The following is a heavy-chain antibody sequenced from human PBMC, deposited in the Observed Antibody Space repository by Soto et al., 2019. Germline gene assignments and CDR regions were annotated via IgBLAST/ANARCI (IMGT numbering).Heavy chain of an antibody. V-gene: IGHV3-33*01. CDR3: ARDGILWFGEDGYGMDV. Sequence: QVQLVESGGGVVQPGRSLRLSCAASGFTFSSYGMHWVRQDPGKGLEWVAVIWYDGSNKYYADSVKGRFTISRDNSKNTLYLQMNSLRAEDTAVYYCARDGILWFGEDGYGMDVWGQGTTVTVSS. CDR1: GFTFSSYG. D-gene: IGHD3-10*01. CDR2: IWYDGSNK. J-gene: IGHJ6*02.